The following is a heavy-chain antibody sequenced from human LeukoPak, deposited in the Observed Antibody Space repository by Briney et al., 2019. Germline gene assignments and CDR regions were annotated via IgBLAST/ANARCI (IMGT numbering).Heavy chain of an antibody. J-gene: IGHJ4*02. CDR3: AISIVVVGTGSDY. D-gene: IGHD2-15*01. Sequence: ASVKVSCKASGYTFTSYDINWVRQATGQGLEWMGWMNPNSGNTGYAQKFQGRVTMTRNTSISTAYMELSSLRSEDTAVYYCAISIVVVGTGSDYWGQGTLVTVSS. CDR1: GYTFTSYD. CDR2: MNPNSGNT. V-gene: IGHV1-8*01.